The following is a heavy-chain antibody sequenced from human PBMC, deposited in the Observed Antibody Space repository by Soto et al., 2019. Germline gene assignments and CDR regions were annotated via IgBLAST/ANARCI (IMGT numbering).Heavy chain of an antibody. CDR1: GFSFSSYN. Sequence: PGGSLRLSCAAAGFSFSSYNMIWVRQALGKGLEWVSFISSSSNSIYYAASVQGRFTISRDNAKNSLSLQMNSLRIEDTAVYYCARACACTSSSDYWGQGTLVTVSS. CDR3: ARACACTSSSDY. J-gene: IGHJ4*02. V-gene: IGHV3-21*01. CDR2: ISSSSNSI.